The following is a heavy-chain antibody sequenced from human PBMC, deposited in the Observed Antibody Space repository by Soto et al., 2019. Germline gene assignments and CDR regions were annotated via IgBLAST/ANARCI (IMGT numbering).Heavy chain of an antibody. Sequence: LVESGGGLVKPGGSIRLSCAASGFILRNAWMSWVRQAPGKGLEWVGRIKSKSSGGTTDYAAPVEGRVAITRDDSKSILYLQMTSLTIEDTAVYFCTSEKGWRQSPLDSWGQGALVTVSS. CDR2: IKSKSSGGTT. V-gene: IGHV3-15*01. J-gene: IGHJ5*01. CDR3: TSEKGWRQSPLDS. D-gene: IGHD4-4*01. CDR1: GFILRNAW.